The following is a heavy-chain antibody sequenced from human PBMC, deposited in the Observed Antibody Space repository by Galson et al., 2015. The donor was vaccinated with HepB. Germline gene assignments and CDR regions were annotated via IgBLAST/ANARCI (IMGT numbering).Heavy chain of an antibody. CDR1: GFTFSSYG. V-gene: IGHV3-33*06. CDR3: AKGEGRGGAGSTFDY. CDR2: IWYDGSNK. D-gene: IGHD1/OR15-1a*01. Sequence: SLRLSCAASGFTFSSYGMHWVRQAPGKGLEWVAVIWYDGSNKYYADSVKGRFTISRDNSKNTLYLQMNSLRAEDTAVYYCAKGEGRGGAGSTFDYWGQGTLVTVSS. J-gene: IGHJ4*02.